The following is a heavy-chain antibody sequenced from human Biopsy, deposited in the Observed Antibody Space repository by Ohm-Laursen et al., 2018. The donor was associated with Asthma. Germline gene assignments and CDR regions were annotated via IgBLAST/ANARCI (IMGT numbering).Heavy chain of an antibody. Sequence: LSLTCVASGFAVSRDHMFWVRQAPGKGLEWVSVIYSGGTSHTADSVRGRFTISRDYSKNTLYLQMHSLRAEDTAVYYCARGDSSNWSHYYFDYWGQGTLVTVSS. CDR1: GFAVSRDH. CDR3: ARGDSSNWSHYYFDY. CDR2: IYSGGTS. J-gene: IGHJ4*02. V-gene: IGHV3-53*01. D-gene: IGHD3-22*01.